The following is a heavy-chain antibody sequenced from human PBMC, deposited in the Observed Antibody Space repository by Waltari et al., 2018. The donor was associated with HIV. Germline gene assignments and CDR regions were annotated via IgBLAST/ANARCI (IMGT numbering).Heavy chain of an antibody. CDR1: GYTFTSYD. V-gene: IGHV1-8*01. D-gene: IGHD3-10*01. CDR2: MNPNSGNT. J-gene: IGHJ4*02. CDR3: ATPASYYYGSGSD. Sequence: QVQLVQSGAEVKKHGAPVKVSCRASGYTFTSYDINWVRQATGQGLEWLGWMNPNSGNTGYAQKFQGGVTMTRNTSISTAYMELSSLRSEDTAVYYCATPASYYYGSGSDWGQGTLVTVSS.